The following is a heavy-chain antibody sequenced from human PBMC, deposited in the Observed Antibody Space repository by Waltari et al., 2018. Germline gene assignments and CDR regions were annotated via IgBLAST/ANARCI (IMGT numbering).Heavy chain of an antibody. CDR3: ARGPYDYVWGSYRKYFDY. CDR1: GGSFSGYY. CDR2: IKHRGRT. Sequence: QVQLQQWGAGLLKPSETLSLTCAVYGGSFSGYYWSWIRQPPGKGLEWIGEIKHRGRTNYNPSLKSRVTISVDTSKNQFSLKLSSVTAADTAVYYCARGPYDYVWGSYRKYFDYWGQGTLVTVSS. V-gene: IGHV4-34*01. J-gene: IGHJ4*02. D-gene: IGHD3-16*02.